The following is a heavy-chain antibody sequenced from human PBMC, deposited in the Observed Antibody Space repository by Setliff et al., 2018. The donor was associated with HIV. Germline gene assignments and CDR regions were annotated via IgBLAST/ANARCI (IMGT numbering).Heavy chain of an antibody. V-gene: IGHV4-31*03. D-gene: IGHD3-22*01. Sequence: SETLSLTCTVSGDSISSSGYYWSWIRQRPGRGLEWIGYIYYSGSTYYNPSLKSRLTTSLDTSKNQFSLKLRSVTVADTAVYYCARGLPSYYYETSGSLGWFDPWGQGTLVTVSS. CDR1: GDSISSSGYY. J-gene: IGHJ5*02. CDR2: IYYSGST. CDR3: ARGLPSYYYETSGSLGWFDP.